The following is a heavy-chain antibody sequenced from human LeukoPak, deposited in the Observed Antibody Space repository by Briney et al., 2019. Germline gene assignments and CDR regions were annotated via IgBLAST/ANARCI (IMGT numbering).Heavy chain of an antibody. V-gene: IGHV3-74*01. J-gene: IGHJ4*02. CDR1: GFTFSSYW. Sequence: GGSLRLSCAASGFTFSSYWMHWVRQAPGKGLVWVSRINSDGSTTTYADSVKGRFTISRDNSKNTLYLQMNSLRAEDTAVYYCAKDFESVVPYYGSGTDYWGQGTLVTVSS. D-gene: IGHD3-10*01. CDR3: AKDFESVVPYYGSGTDY. CDR2: INSDGSTT.